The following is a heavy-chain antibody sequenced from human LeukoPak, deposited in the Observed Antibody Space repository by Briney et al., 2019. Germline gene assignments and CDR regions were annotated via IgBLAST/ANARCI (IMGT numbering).Heavy chain of an antibody. Sequence: SETLSLTCTVSGGSVSSGSYYWGWIRQPPGKGLEWIGNIYYSGSTYYNPSLKSRVTISVDTSKNQFSLKLSSVTAADTAVYYCADKVVSGWFDPWGQGTLVTVSS. J-gene: IGHJ5*02. CDR3: ADKVVSGWFDP. D-gene: IGHD2-15*01. CDR2: IYYSGST. CDR1: GGSVSSGSYY. V-gene: IGHV4-39*07.